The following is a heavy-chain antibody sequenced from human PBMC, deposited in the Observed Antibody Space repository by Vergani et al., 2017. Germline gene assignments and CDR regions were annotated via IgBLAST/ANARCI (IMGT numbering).Heavy chain of an antibody. CDR2: ISWNSGSI. CDR3: AKGLVGATTCSFDY. CDR1: GFTFDDYA. V-gene: IGHV3-9*01. Sequence: EVQLVESGGGLVQPGRSLRLSCAASGFTFDDYAMHWVRQAPGKGLEWVSGISWNSGSIGYAESLKGRITISRDNAKNSLYLQMNSLRAEDTALYYCAKGLVGATTCSFDYWGQGTLVTVSS. D-gene: IGHD1-26*01. J-gene: IGHJ4*02.